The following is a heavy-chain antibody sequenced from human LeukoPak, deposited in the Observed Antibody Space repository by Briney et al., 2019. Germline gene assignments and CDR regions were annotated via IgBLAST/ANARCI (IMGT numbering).Heavy chain of an antibody. V-gene: IGHV3-53*01. CDR1: GFTVSSYY. CDR3: ARGTQNWGYWYFDL. CDR2: IYSGGST. Sequence: GGSLRLSCAASGFTVSSYYMSWVRQAPGKGLEWVSVIYSGGSTYYADSVKGRFTISRDNSKNTLYLQMNSLRAEDTAVYYCARGTQNWGYWYFDLWGRGTLVTVSS. D-gene: IGHD7-27*01. J-gene: IGHJ2*01.